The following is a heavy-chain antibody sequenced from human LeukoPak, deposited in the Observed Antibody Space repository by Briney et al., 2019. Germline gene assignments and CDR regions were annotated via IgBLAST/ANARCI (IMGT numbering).Heavy chain of an antibody. Sequence: GGSLRLSCAASGFTFSSYGMHWVRQAPGKGLEWVAFIRYDGSNKYYADSVKGRFTISRDNSKNTLYLQMNSLRAEDTAVYYCARADEYSSSWYIFDYWGQGTLVTVSS. CDR3: ARADEYSSSWYIFDY. CDR1: GFTFSSYG. D-gene: IGHD6-13*01. J-gene: IGHJ4*02. CDR2: IRYDGSNK. V-gene: IGHV3-30*02.